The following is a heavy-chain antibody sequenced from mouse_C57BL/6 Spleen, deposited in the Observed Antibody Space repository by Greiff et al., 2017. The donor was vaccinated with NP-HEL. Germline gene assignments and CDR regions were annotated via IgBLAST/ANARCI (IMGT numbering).Heavy chain of an antibody. J-gene: IGHJ1*03. CDR3: ARDYGSSYGYFDV. CDR1: GYAFSSSW. Sequence: QVQLQQSGPELVKPGASVKLSCKASGYAFSSSWMNWVKQRPGKGLEWIGRLYPGDGDTNYNGKFKGKATLTADKSSSTASMQLSSLTSEDSAVYFCARDYGSSYGYFDVWGTGTTVTVSS. CDR2: LYPGDGDT. V-gene: IGHV1-82*01. D-gene: IGHD1-1*01.